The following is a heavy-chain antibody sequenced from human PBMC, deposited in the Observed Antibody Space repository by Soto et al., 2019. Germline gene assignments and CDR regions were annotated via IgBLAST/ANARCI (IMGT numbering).Heavy chain of an antibody. CDR2: IYYIGST. CDR3: ARARLRAVYAFDI. CDR1: VGSFSSGAYY. V-gene: IGHV4-31*03. J-gene: IGHJ3*02. Sequence: PSETLSLTGTVSVGSFSSGAYYWTWIRQRPGKGLEWIGYIYYIGSTYYSPSLKSRLSISLDTSKNQFSLRLSSVTAADTAMYYCARARLRAVYAFDIWGQGTMVTVSS. D-gene: IGHD5-12*01.